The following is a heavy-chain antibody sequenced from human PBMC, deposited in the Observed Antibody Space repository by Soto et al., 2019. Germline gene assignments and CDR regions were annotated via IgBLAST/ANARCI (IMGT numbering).Heavy chain of an antibody. CDR1: GGTFSSYA. J-gene: IGHJ6*02. D-gene: IGHD2-15*01. Sequence: QVQLVQSGAEVKKPGSSVKVSCKASGGTFSSYAISWVRQAPGQGLEWMGWINPNSGGTNYAQKFQGWVTMTRDTSISTAYMELSRLRSDDTAVYYCARDGGEYCSGGSCYYYYGMDVWGQGTTVTVSS. CDR3: ARDGGEYCSGGSCYYYYGMDV. V-gene: IGHV1-2*04. CDR2: INPNSGGT.